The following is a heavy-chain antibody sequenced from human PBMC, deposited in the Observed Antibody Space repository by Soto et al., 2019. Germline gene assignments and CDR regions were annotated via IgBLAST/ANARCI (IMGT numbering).Heavy chain of an antibody. D-gene: IGHD3-22*01. CDR1: GYTFTSYG. Sequence: ASVKVSCKASGYTFTSYGISWVRQAPGQGLEWMGWISAYNGNTNYAQKLQGRVTMTIDTSTSTAYMELSSLRSEDTAVYYCARAYDSSGPDKYYYYGMDVWGQGTTVTVSS. J-gene: IGHJ6*02. V-gene: IGHV1-18*01. CDR2: ISAYNGNT. CDR3: ARAYDSSGPDKYYYYGMDV.